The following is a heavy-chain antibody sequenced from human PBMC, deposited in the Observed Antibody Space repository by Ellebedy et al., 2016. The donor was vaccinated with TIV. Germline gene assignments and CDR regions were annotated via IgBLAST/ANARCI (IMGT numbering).Heavy chain of an antibody. CDR1: GFTFTTYS. D-gene: IGHD2-2*01. J-gene: IGHJ4*02. CDR2: IFSDSLYI. V-gene: IGHV3-21*01. Sequence: GGSLRLXCAASGFTFTTYSMNWVRQAPGKGLEWVSSIFSDSLYIHYADSVKGRFTISRDDAQNSLYLQMNSLRVEDTAVYYRARAEPYCTSTTCYAQIDYWGQGILVTVSS. CDR3: ARAEPYCTSTTCYAQIDY.